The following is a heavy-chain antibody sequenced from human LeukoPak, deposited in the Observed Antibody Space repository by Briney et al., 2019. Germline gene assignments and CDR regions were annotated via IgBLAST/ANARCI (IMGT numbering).Heavy chain of an antibody. CDR3: ARAARYYYGSGSKCLDY. Sequence: ASVKVSCKASGYTFTSYGISWVRQAPGQGLEWMGWISAYNGNTNYAQKLQGRVTMTTDTSTSTAYMELRSLRSDDTAVYYCARAARYYYGSGSKCLDYWGQGTLVTVSS. CDR1: GYTFTSYG. V-gene: IGHV1-18*01. CDR2: ISAYNGNT. D-gene: IGHD3-10*01. J-gene: IGHJ4*02.